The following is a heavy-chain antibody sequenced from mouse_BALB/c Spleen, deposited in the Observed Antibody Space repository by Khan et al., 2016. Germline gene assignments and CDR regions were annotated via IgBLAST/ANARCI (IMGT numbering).Heavy chain of an antibody. V-gene: IGHV4-1*02. CDR3: TRLYYYGCSDY. J-gene: IGHJ2*01. CDR1: GFDFSGYW. CDR2: INPDSSTI. Sequence: EVQLQESGGGLVQPGGSLKLSCAASGFDFSGYWMSWVRQAPGKGLEWIGEINPDSSTINYAPSLKGKIIISRDNAKNKLYLRRNKVSSEDTALYYCTRLYYYGCSDYWGPGTILTVSS. D-gene: IGHD1-1*01.